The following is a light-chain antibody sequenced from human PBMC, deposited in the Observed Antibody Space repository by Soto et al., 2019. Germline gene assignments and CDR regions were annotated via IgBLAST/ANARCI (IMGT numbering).Light chain of an antibody. CDR2: AAS. CDR1: QGISSY. CDR3: QQLNSYPLT. Sequence: DIQLTQSPSFLSASVGDRVTITCRASQGISSYLAWYQQKPGKAPKLLIYAASTLQSGVPSRFSGSGSGTEFTLTFGSLQPEDFATYYCQQLNSYPLTFGGGTKVEIK. J-gene: IGKJ4*01. V-gene: IGKV1-9*01.